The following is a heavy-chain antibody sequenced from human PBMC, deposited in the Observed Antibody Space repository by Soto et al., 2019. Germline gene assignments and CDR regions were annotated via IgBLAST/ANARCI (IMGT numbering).Heavy chain of an antibody. CDR1: GYSFVNYG. V-gene: IGHV1-18*01. Sequence: ASVKVSCKASGYSFVNYGIAWVRQAPGQGLEWMGWIGPYTGNTHSATQVQGRLTRTTDTSTSTAYMDLGSLTSDDTAVYYCVMVDNYVTPSPQDVWGQGTTVTVYS. J-gene: IGHJ6*02. CDR3: VMVDNYVTPSPQDV. CDR2: IGPYTGNT. D-gene: IGHD3-16*01.